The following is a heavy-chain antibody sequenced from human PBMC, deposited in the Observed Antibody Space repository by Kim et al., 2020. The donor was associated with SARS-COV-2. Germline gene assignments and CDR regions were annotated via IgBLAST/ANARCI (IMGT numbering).Heavy chain of an antibody. CDR2: INHSGST. CDR1: GGSFSGSY. Sequence: SETLSLTCDVYGGSFSGSYSGTYWNWIRQPPGKGLEWIGEINHSGSTNYNPSLMSRLTISLDTSKNQLSLNLISVTAADTAVYYCARRRQIAAAGLVYWGQGTLVTVSS. J-gene: IGHJ4*02. V-gene: IGHV4-34*01. D-gene: IGHD6-13*01. CDR3: ARRRQIAAAGLVY.